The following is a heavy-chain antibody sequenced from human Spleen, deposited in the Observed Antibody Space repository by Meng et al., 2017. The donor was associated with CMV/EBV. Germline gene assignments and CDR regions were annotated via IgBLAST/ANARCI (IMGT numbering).Heavy chain of an antibody. CDR1: GGSFSYHS. CDR2: INHSGST. CDR3: ARDSSWYIY. J-gene: IGHJ4*02. V-gene: IGHV4-34*01. D-gene: IGHD6-13*01. Sequence: SETLSLTCAVCGGSFSYHSWSWIRQPPGKGLEYIGDINHSGSTIYNPSLRSRVTISVDTSKNQFSLKLNSVTAADTAVYYCARDSSWYIYWGQGTLVTVSS.